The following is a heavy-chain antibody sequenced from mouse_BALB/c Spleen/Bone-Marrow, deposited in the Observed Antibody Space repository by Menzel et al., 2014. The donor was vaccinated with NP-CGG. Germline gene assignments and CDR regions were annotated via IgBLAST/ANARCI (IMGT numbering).Heavy chain of an antibody. Sequence: QVQLQQSGAELGMPGASVKMSCKASGYTFTDKWMYWVKQRPGQGLEWIGAIDTSDSYTNYNQKFMGKASLTVDASSSTAYMQVSSLTSDDSVVYYCARGGHDFSLDYWGQGTSVTVSS. V-gene: IGHV1-69*01. CDR1: GYTFTDKW. CDR2: IDTSDSYT. D-gene: IGHD2-4*01. CDR3: ARGGHDFSLDY. J-gene: IGHJ4*01.